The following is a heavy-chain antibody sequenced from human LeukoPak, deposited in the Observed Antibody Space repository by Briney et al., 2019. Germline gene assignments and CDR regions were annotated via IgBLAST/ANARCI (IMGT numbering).Heavy chain of an antibody. CDR3: ARERHCSSTSCYYVSLWFDP. CDR2: INTNTGNP. J-gene: IGHJ5*02. Sequence: GASVKVSCKASGYTFTNYAMNWVRQAPGQGLEWMGWINTNTGNPAYAQGFTGRFVFSLDTSVSTAYLQISSLKAEDTAVYYCARERHCSSTSCYYVSLWFDPWGQGTLVTVSS. D-gene: IGHD2-2*01. V-gene: IGHV7-4-1*02. CDR1: GYTFTNYA.